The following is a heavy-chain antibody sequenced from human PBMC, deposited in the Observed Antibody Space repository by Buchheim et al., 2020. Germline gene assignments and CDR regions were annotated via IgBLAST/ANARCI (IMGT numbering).Heavy chain of an antibody. D-gene: IGHD3-22*01. CDR3: ARFYYDSSGYYLDY. J-gene: IGHJ4*02. V-gene: IGHV4-61*01. Sequence: QVQLQESGPGLVKPSETLSLTCTVSGGSVSSGSYYWSWIRQPPGKGLEWIGYIYYSGSTNYNPSSKSRATISVDTPKNQLSLKLSSVTAADTAVYYCARFYYDSSGYYLDYWGQGTL. CDR2: IYYSGST. CDR1: GGSVSSGSYY.